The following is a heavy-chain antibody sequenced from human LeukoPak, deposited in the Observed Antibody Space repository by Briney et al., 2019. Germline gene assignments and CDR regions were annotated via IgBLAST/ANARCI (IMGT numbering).Heavy chain of an antibody. V-gene: IGHV3-49*03. CDR2: IRSKAYGGTT. J-gene: IGHJ4*02. Sequence: GGSLRLSCTASGFTFGDYAMSWFRQAPGKGLEWVGFIRSKAYGGTTEYAASVKGRFTISRDDSKSIAYLQMNSLKTEDTAVYYCTRTYYYDSSGYYPDHWGQGTLVTVSS. CDR1: GFTFGDYA. D-gene: IGHD3-22*01. CDR3: TRTYYYDSSGYYPDH.